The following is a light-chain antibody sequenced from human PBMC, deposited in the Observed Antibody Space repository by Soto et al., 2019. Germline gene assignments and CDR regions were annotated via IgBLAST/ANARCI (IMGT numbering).Light chain of an antibody. CDR2: DVT. J-gene: IGLJ1*01. Sequence: QSVLTQPASVSGSPGQSITISCTGTSSDVGGYKYVSWYQQHPDKAPKLIIYDVTNRPSGISNRFSGSKSGNTASLTISGLQAEVEADYYCSSYTSSSSYVFGTGTKVTVL. CDR1: SSDVGGYKY. V-gene: IGLV2-14*01. CDR3: SSYTSSSSYV.